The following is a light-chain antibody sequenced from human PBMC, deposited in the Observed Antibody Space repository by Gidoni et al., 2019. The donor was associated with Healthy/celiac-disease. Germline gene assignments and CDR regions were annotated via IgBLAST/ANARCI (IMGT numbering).Light chain of an antibody. Sequence: DIQMTQSPSSLSASVGDRVTITCQASQDISNYLNWYQQKPGKAPKLLIYDAANLETGVPSRFSGSGSWTDFTFTISSLQPEDIATYYCQQYDNLPITFGQXTRLEIK. J-gene: IGKJ5*01. CDR2: DAA. CDR3: QQYDNLPIT. V-gene: IGKV1-33*01. CDR1: QDISNY.